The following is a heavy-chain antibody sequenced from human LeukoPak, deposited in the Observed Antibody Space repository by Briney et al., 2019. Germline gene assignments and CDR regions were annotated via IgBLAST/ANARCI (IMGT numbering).Heavy chain of an antibody. D-gene: IGHD4-17*01. CDR3: AKEGLRRAIDY. CDR1: GFTFSSYS. J-gene: IGHJ4*02. CDR2: ISSSSSTI. V-gene: IGHV3-48*01. Sequence: GGSLRLSCAASGFTFSSYSMNWVRQAPGEGLEWVSYISSSSSTIYYADSVKGRFTISRDNAKNSLYLQMNSLRAEDTAVYYCAKEGLRRAIDYWGQGTLVTVSS.